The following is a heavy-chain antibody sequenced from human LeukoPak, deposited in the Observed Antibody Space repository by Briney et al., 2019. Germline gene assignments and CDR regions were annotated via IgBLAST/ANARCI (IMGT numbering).Heavy chain of an antibody. V-gene: IGHV3-23*01. D-gene: IGHD1-14*01. CDR1: GLSFSSFA. Sequence: GGSLRLSCAASGLSFSSFAMSWVRQGPARGLEWVSSIRGNGETFYGDSVKGRSTLYSDYSTNTVYLQLNNLRVEDTGIYYCARASWVSTTDAVRWGQGTLVTVSS. J-gene: IGHJ4*02. CDR3: ARASWVSTTDAVR. CDR2: IRGNGET.